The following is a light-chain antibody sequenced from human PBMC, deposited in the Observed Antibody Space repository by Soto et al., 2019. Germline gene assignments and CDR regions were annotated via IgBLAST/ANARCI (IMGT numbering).Light chain of an antibody. Sequence: QSVLTQPASVSGSPGQSITISCTGTTSDVGASIYVSWYQQHPGKAPKLMIYEVSNRPSGVSNRFSGSKSGNTASLTISGLQAEDEAYYYCSSYTTTNTIFVFGSGTKVTVL. V-gene: IGLV2-14*01. CDR3: SSYTTTNTIFV. CDR1: TSDVGASIY. CDR2: EVS. J-gene: IGLJ1*01.